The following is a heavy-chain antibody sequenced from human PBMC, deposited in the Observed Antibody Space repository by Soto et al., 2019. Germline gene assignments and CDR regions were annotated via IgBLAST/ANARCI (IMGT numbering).Heavy chain of an antibody. Sequence: ASVNVPWQASGYPFTNHGSNWVPKATGQGLQWTGWMKLSMDNTDYGQKLQGRVTMTRKTCTDTAYMELSSLKSAHTDIYYCATMLCPKSLTLDAFEIGGKGTLVTVSS. J-gene: IGHJ3*02. CDR1: GYPFTNHG. CDR2: MKLSMDNT. V-gene: IGHV1-8*01. D-gene: IGHD2-21*01. CDR3: ATMLCPKSLTLDAFEI.